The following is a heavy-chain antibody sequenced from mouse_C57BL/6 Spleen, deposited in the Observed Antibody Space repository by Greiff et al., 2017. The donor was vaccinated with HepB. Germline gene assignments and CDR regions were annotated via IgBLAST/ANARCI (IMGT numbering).Heavy chain of an antibody. V-gene: IGHV5-17*01. CDR1: GFTFSDYG. Sequence: EVHLVESVGGLVKPGGSLKLSCAASGFTFSDYGMHWVRQAPEKGLEWVAYISSGSSTIYYADTVKGRFTISRDNAKNTLFLQMTSLRSEDTAMYYCARGPYYAMDYWGQGTSVTVSS. CDR3: ARGPYYAMDY. J-gene: IGHJ4*01. CDR2: ISSGSSTI.